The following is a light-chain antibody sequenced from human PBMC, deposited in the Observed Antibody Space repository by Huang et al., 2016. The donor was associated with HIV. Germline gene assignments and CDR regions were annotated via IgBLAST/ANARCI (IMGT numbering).Light chain of an antibody. J-gene: IGKJ1*01. V-gene: IGKV3-15*01. CDR3: QQYNNWAGT. Sequence: EIVMTQSPANLSVSPGERATLSCRASPSVSSNLAWYRQKPGQAPRLLIYGASTRATGIPARFSGSGSGTEFTLTISSLQSEDFAVYYCQQYNNWAGTFGQGTKVEIK. CDR1: PSVSSN. CDR2: GAS.